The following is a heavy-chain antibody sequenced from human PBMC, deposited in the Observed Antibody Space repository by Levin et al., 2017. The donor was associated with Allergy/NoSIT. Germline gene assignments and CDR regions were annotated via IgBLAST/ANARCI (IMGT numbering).Heavy chain of an antibody. V-gene: IGHV3-74*01. J-gene: IGHJ6*02. CDR3: ARDGGGLAV. CDR1: GFTFNSFR. Sequence: PGESLKISCEASGFTFNSFRMHWVRQAPGKGLVWVSLINSDGSDTNYADYVKGRFTISRDNAKNTVSLQMDSLTAEDTAVYYCARDGGGLAVWGQGTTVTVSS. CDR2: INSDGSDT. D-gene: IGHD3-10*01.